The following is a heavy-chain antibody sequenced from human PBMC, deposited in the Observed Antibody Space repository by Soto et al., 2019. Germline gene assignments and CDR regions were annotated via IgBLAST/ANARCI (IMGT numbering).Heavy chain of an antibody. CDR3: ARDHDGSGSYYNVYWFDP. J-gene: IGHJ5*02. CDR2: INAGNGNT. Sequence: QVQLVQSGAEVKKPGASVKVSCKASGYTFTSYAMHWVRQAPGQRLEWMGWINAGNGNTKYSQKFQGRVTITRDTSASTAHMELSSLRSEDTAVYYCARDHDGSGSYYNVYWFDPWGQGTLVTVSS. V-gene: IGHV1-3*01. CDR1: GYTFTSYA. D-gene: IGHD3-10*01.